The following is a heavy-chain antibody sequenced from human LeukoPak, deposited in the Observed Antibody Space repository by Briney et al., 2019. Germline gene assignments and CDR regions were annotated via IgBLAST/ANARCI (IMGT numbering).Heavy chain of an antibody. CDR3: ARVAANSGSYYQIFDY. CDR2: ISAYNGHT. D-gene: IGHD1-26*01. V-gene: IGHV1-18*01. J-gene: IGHJ4*02. Sequence: ASVKVSCKASRYTFTSYGISWVRQAPGQGLEWMGWISAYNGHTNYALNLQGRATMTTDTSTSTAYMELRSLRSDDTAVYYCARVAANSGSYYQIFDYWGQGTLVTVSS. CDR1: RYTFTSYG.